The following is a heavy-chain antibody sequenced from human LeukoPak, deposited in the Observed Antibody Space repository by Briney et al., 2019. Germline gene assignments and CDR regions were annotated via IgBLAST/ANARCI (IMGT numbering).Heavy chain of an antibody. CDR3: AKDYGFDY. V-gene: IGHV3-23*01. D-gene: IGHD4-17*01. Sequence: GGSLRLSCAVSGITLSNYGMSWVRQAPGKGLEWVAGISGSGGGTTYADSVKGRFTISRDNPKNTLYLQMNSLRAEDTAVYYCAKDYGFDYWGQGTLVTVSS. J-gene: IGHJ4*02. CDR2: ISGSGGGT. CDR1: GITLSNYG.